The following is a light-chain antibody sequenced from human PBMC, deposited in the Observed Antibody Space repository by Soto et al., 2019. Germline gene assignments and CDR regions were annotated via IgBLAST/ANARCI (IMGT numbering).Light chain of an antibody. CDR1: QSVSSN. CDR2: GVS. J-gene: IGKJ2*01. Sequence: EIVMTQSPATLSVSPGERATLSCRASQSVSSNLAWYQQKPGQAPRLLIYGVSTRATGIPARFSGSGSGTEFTLTISSLQSDDLAVYYCQQYNNWPPAYTFGQGTKLEIK. CDR3: QQYNNWPPAYT. V-gene: IGKV3-15*01.